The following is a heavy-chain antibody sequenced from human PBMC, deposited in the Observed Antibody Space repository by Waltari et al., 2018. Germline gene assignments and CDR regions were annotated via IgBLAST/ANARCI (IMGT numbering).Heavy chain of an antibody. Sequence: QVQLVQSGAEVKEPGASVKVSCKASGFTFTSYGIAWVRQAPGQGLEWMGWSSANNGYTNYAPKRRGRVTMTTDTSTSTAYMELRSLGSDDSAVYYCARTTVKFSDYYYMDVWGKGTTVTVSS. CDR1: GFTFTSYG. J-gene: IGHJ6*03. V-gene: IGHV1-18*01. CDR2: SSANNGYT. CDR3: ARTTVKFSDYYYMDV. D-gene: IGHD4-17*01.